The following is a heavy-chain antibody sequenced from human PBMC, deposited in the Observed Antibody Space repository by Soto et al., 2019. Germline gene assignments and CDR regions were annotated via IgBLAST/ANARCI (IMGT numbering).Heavy chain of an antibody. V-gene: IGHV5-51*01. J-gene: IGHJ6*02. CDR1: GYSFTSYW. Sequence: EVQLVQSGAEVKKPGESLKISCKGSGYSFTSYWIGWVRQMPGKGLEWMGTIYPGDTDTRYSPAFEGQVTLSADKSISTAYMQWSRLKASDTAMYYCARTAAAGKYYYGVDVWGQGTTVTVSS. CDR2: IYPGDTDT. CDR3: ARTAAAGKYYYGVDV. D-gene: IGHD6-13*01.